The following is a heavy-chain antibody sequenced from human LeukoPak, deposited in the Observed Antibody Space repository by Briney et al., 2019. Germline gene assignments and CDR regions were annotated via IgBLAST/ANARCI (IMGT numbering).Heavy chain of an antibody. Sequence: PGGSLRLSCAASGFTFSSYTMTWVRQAPGKGLEWVSYISSGGSTIYYADSVKGRFTISRDNAKNSLYLQMHSLRVEDTAVYYCARNRVPNYYDSSGHFLDYWGQGTRVTVSS. V-gene: IGHV3-48*04. CDR2: ISSGGSTI. CDR3: ARNRVPNYYDSSGHFLDY. D-gene: IGHD3-22*01. J-gene: IGHJ4*02. CDR1: GFTFSSYT.